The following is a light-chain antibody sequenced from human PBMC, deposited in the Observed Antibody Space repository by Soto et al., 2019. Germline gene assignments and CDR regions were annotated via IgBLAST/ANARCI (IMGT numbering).Light chain of an antibody. CDR1: SGHSRYA. CDR3: QTWDTGSVV. V-gene: IGLV4-69*02. Sequence: QAVVTQAPSASASLGASVELTCALSSGHSRYAIAWHQQQPEKGPRYLMKLNSDGSHSKGDGIPDRFSGSSSGAERYLIISSLQSEDEADYYCQTWDTGSVVFGGGTKLTVL. CDR2: LNSDGSH. J-gene: IGLJ2*01.